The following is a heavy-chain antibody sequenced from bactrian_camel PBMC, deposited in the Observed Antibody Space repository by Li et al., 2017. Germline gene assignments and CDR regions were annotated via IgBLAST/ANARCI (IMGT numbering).Heavy chain of an antibody. CDR2: ISRGGTT. D-gene: IGHD7*01. V-gene: IGHV3S53*01. J-gene: IGHJ6*01. CDR3: AASDQWPCLAAQTADFAY. Sequence: VQAGESLKLSCAVSGAILNRCAMGWYRQAPGKERELVSSISRGGTTNYADSVKGRFSISQDNAKKIAYLQMNSLKVEDTAMYYCAASDQWPCLAAQTADFAYWGQGTQVTVS. CDR1: GAILNRCA.